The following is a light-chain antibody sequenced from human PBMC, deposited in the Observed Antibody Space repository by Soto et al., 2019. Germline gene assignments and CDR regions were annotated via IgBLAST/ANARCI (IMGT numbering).Light chain of an antibody. J-gene: IGLJ3*02. CDR2: EVS. V-gene: IGLV2-14*01. CDR3: SSYTSGSTWV. Sequence: QSALTQPASVSGSPGQSITISCTGTSSDVGAYNYVSWYQQHPGKAPKLMIYEVSNRPSGVSNRFSGSKSGNTASLTISGLQAEDEGGYYCSSYTSGSTWVFVGGTKVTVL. CDR1: SSDVGAYNY.